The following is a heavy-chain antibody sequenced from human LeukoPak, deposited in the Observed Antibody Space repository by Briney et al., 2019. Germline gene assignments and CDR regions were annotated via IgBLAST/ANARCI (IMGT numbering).Heavy chain of an antibody. V-gene: IGHV3-11*04. CDR3: ARGGYSSSSNIYYFDY. Sequence: GGSLRLSCAASGFTFSDYYMSWIRQAPGKGLEWVSYISSSGSTIYYADSVKGRFTISRDNAKNSLYLQMNSLRAEDTAVYYCARGGYSSSSNIYYFDYWGQGTLVTVSS. CDR2: ISSSGSTI. J-gene: IGHJ4*02. D-gene: IGHD6-6*01. CDR1: GFTFSDYY.